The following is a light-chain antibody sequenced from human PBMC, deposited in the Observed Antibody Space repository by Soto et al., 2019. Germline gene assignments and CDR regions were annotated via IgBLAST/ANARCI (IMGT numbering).Light chain of an antibody. CDR2: AAS. CDR3: LHDYNYPLA. V-gene: IGKV1-6*01. J-gene: IGKJ1*01. CDR1: QGIRND. Sequence: ALQMTQSPSSLSASVGDRVTITCRASQGIRNDLGWYQQKPGKAPKLLIDAASSLQSGVPSKFSGSGSGTDFTLTISRLQPEDFATYYCLHDYNYPLAFGQGTKVEIK.